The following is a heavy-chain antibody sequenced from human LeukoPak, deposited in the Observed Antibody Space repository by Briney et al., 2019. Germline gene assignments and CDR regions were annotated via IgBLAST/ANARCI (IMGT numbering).Heavy chain of an antibody. V-gene: IGHV3-23*01. D-gene: IGHD2-15*01. Sequence: GGSLRLSCAASGFTFIAYNMNWVRQAPGKGLEWVAAINGSGGSTYYADSVKGRFTISRDNSKNTLYLQMNSLRAEDAAVYYCAKRLCSGGSCSYCYYYGMDVWGQGTTVTVSS. CDR1: GFTFIAYN. CDR2: INGSGGST. J-gene: IGHJ6*02. CDR3: AKRLCSGGSCSYCYYYGMDV.